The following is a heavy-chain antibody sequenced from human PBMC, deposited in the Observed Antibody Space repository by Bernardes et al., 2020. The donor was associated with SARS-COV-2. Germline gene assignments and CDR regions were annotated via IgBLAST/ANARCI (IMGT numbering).Heavy chain of an antibody. Sequence: SETLSLTCTVSGGSISSSSYYWGWIRQPPGKGLEWIGSIYYSGSTYYNPSLKSRVTISVDTSKNQFSLKLSSVTAADTAVYYCARVDREYDFWSGYYRMFYFSYWGQGTLITVSS. CDR3: ARVDREYDFWSGYYRMFYFSY. V-gene: IGHV4-39*07. CDR2: IYYSGST. D-gene: IGHD3-3*01. CDR1: GGSISSSSYY. J-gene: IGHJ4*02.